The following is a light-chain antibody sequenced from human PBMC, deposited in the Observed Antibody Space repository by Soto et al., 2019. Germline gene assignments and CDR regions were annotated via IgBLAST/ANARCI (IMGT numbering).Light chain of an antibody. CDR1: QSLVYSDGNTY. J-gene: IGKJ3*01. CDR2: KVS. V-gene: IGKV2-30*01. Sequence: DVVMTQSPLSLPVTLGQPASISCRSSQSLVYSDGNTYLNWFQQRPGHSPRRLIYKVSNRDSGVPDRFSGSGSGTDFTLKISRVEAEDVGVYYCMQGTPGLFTFGPGTKVDIK. CDR3: MQGTPGLFT.